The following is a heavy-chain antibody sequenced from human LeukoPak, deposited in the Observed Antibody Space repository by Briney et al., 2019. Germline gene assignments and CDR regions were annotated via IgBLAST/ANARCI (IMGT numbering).Heavy chain of an antibody. CDR1: GFTFGTHW. D-gene: IGHD6-13*01. CDR3: ARSPRFSIGATGTFDY. Sequence: GGSLRLSCAAAGFTFGTHWMHWVRQAPGKGLVWVSRINSDGSSTRYADSVKGRFTISRDNANNTLYLQMNSLRAEDTAVYYCARSPRFSIGATGTFDYWGQGALVTVSS. V-gene: IGHV3-74*01. CDR2: INSDGSST. J-gene: IGHJ4*02.